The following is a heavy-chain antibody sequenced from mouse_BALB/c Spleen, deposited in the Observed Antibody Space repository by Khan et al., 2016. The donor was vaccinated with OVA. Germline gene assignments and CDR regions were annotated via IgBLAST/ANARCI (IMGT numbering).Heavy chain of an antibody. CDR2: VTYSGNT. CDR3: ARSYDSWDMDY. V-gene: IGHV3-8*02. D-gene: IGHD2-12*01. Sequence: EVQLQESGPSLVKPSQTLSLTCSVTGYSITSGFWNWIRQFPGNKFEYMGYVTYSGNTYYNPSLKSLISITRDTSKSQYYQQMNRVATEDTATYFCARSYDSWDMDYWGQGTSVTVSS. CDR1: GYSITSGF. J-gene: IGHJ4*01.